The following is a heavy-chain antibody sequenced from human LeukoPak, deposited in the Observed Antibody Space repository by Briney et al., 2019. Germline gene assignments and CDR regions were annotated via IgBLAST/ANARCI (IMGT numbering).Heavy chain of an antibody. Sequence: PSETLSLTCAVYGGSFSGYYWSWIRQPPGKGLERIGEINHSGSTNYNPSLKSRVTISVDTSKNQFSLKLSSVTAADKAVYYCARDSGPWGVFDPWGQGTLVTVSS. V-gene: IGHV4-34*01. D-gene: IGHD3-10*01. CDR2: INHSGST. J-gene: IGHJ5*02. CDR3: ARDSGPWGVFDP. CDR1: GGSFSGYY.